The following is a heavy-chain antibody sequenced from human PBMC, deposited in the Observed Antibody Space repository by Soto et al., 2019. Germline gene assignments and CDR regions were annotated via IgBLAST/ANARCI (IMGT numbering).Heavy chain of an antibody. Sequence: SVKVSCKASGGSFSSYTISWVRQAPGQGLEWMGRIIPILGIANYAQKFQGRVTITADKSTSTAYMELSSLRSEDTAVYYCARDQGAVAGSDYYGMDVWGQGTTVTVSS. D-gene: IGHD6-19*01. CDR3: ARDQGAVAGSDYYGMDV. J-gene: IGHJ6*02. CDR1: GGSFSSYT. V-gene: IGHV1-69*04. CDR2: IIPILGIA.